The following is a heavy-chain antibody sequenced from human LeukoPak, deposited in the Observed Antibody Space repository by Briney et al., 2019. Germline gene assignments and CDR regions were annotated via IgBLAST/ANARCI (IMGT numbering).Heavy chain of an antibody. Sequence: SETLSLTCTVSGGSISSSSYYWGWIRQPPGKGLEWIGSIYYSGSTYYNPSLKSRVTISVDTSKNQFSLKLSSVTAADTAVYYCARKCDSSSWYGFKTNWFDPWGQGTLVTVSS. V-gene: IGHV4-39*07. CDR1: GGSISSSSYY. J-gene: IGHJ5*02. CDR2: IYYSGST. D-gene: IGHD6-13*01. CDR3: ARKCDSSSWYGFKTNWFDP.